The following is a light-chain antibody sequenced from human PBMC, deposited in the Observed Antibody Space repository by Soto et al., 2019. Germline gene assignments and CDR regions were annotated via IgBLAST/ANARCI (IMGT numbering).Light chain of an antibody. V-gene: IGKV1-9*01. Sequence: DIRLTQSPSFLSSSLGDRVTITFLASQGISSYLAWYQQKPGKAPKLLIYAASTLQSGVPSRFSGSGSGTEFTLTISSLQPEDFATYYCQQLNSYPRTFGPGTKVDI. J-gene: IGKJ3*01. CDR3: QQLNSYPRT. CDR2: AAS. CDR1: QGISSY.